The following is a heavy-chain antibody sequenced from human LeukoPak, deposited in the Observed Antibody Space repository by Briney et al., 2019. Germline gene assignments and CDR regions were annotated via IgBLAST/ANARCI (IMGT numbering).Heavy chain of an antibody. CDR3: ARDSASYYDFWSGYYHDYFDY. CDR1: GYTFTGYY. J-gene: IGHJ4*02. D-gene: IGHD3-3*01. CDR2: INPNSGGT. V-gene: IGHV1-2*02. Sequence: GASVKVSCTASGYTFTGYYMHWVRQAPGQGLEWMGWINPNSGGTNYAQKFQGRVTMTRDTSISTAYMELSRLRSDDTAVYYCARDSASYYDFWSGYYHDYFDYWGQGTLVTVSS.